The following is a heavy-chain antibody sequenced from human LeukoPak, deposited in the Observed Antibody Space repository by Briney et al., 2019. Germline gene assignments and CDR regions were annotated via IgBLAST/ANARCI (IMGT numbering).Heavy chain of an antibody. J-gene: IGHJ4*02. CDR2: IYFSGST. V-gene: IGHV4-59*01. Sequence: TPSETLSLTCTVSGGSISSYYWSRIRQPPGKGLEWIGYIYFSGSTNYNPSLKSRVTISVDTSKNQFSLKLSSVTAADTAVYYCARDSPGSGVDYWGQGTLVTVSS. D-gene: IGHD3-10*01. CDR1: GGSISSYY. CDR3: ARDSPGSGVDY.